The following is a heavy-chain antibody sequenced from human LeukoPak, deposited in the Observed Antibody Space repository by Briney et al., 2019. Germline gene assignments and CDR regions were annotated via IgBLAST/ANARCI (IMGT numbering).Heavy chain of an antibody. CDR3: AREEGIAAAVSDAFDI. D-gene: IGHD6-13*01. V-gene: IGHV1-46*01. Sequence: GASVKVSCKASGYTFTSYYMHWVRQAPGQGLEWMGIINPSGGSTSYAQKFQGRVTMTRDTSTSTVYMELSSLRSGDTAVYYCAREEGIAAAVSDAFDIWGQGTMVTVSS. J-gene: IGHJ3*02. CDR2: INPSGGST. CDR1: GYTFTSYY.